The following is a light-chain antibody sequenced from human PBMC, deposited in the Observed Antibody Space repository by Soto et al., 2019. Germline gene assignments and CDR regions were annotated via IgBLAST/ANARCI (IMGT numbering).Light chain of an antibody. CDR1: SSDVGAYNH. CDR3: ISYTGSSTSYV. Sequence: QSVLTQPASVSGSPGQSITISCTGTSSDVGAYNHVAWYQQHPGKAPKFMIYEVSNRPSGVSNRLSGSKSGNTASLTISGLQAEDEADYYCISYTGSSTSYVFGTGTKVTVL. V-gene: IGLV2-14*01. J-gene: IGLJ1*01. CDR2: EVS.